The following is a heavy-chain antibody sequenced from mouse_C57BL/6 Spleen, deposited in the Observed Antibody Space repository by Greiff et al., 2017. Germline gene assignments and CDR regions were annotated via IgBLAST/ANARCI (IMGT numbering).Heavy chain of an antibody. V-gene: IGHV1-22*01. J-gene: IGHJ2*01. CDR2: INPNNGGT. D-gene: IGHD2-3*01. CDR1: GYTFTDYN. Sequence: EVQLQQSGPELVKPGASVKMSCKASGYTFTDYNMHWVKQSHGKSLEWIGYINPNNGGTSYNQKFKGKATLTVNKSSSTAYMELRSLTSEDSAVYYCARMKKDGYYWYFDYWGQGTTLTVSS. CDR3: ARMKKDGYYWYFDY.